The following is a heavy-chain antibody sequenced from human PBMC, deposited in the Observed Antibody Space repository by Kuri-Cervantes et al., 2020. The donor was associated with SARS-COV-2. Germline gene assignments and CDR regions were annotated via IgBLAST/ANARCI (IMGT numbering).Heavy chain of an antibody. D-gene: IGHD1-1*01. V-gene: IGHV5-10-1*01. CDR3: AREMSESTSGSWFDP. CDR1: GYSFKNFW. CDR2: IDPSDSYT. J-gene: IGHJ5*02. Sequence: GESLKISCQGSGYSFKNFWISWVRQMPGKGLEWMWRIDPSDSYTHYNPSFQDHVTISADKSISTAYLEWSSLRASDTAMYFCAREMSESTSGSWFDPWGQGTLVTVSS.